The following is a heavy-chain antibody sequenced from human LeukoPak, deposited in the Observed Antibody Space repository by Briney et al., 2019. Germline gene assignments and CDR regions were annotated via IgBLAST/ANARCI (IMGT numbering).Heavy chain of an antibody. V-gene: IGHV3-74*01. J-gene: IGHJ4*02. CDR1: GFTFSTHW. CDR3: AALNSRSSPDY. CDR2: ISGDGSMT. D-gene: IGHD2-2*01. Sequence: GGSLRLSCAASGFTFSTHWMYWVRQAPGKELVWVSRISGDGSMTSYADSVKGRFTISRDNAKDTLFLQMTSLRVEDTAVYYCAALNSRSSPDYWGQGTLVTVSS.